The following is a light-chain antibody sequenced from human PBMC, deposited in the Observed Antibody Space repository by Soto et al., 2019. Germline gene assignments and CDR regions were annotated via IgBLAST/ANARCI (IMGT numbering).Light chain of an antibody. CDR2: GIS. CDR3: QQYNNWPRT. V-gene: IGKV3-15*01. Sequence: EMVMTQSPAILSVSPGESATPSCRASQSVNSNYLAWYQQHPGQPPRLLIYGISTRATGIPARFSGSGSGTEFTLTISSLEPEDFAVYYCQQYNNWPRTFGQGTKVDIK. J-gene: IGKJ1*01. CDR1: QSVNSN.